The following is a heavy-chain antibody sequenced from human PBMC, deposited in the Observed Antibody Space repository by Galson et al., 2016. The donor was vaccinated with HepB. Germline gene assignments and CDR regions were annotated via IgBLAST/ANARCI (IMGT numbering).Heavy chain of an antibody. V-gene: IGHV2-5*02. D-gene: IGHD6-13*01. CDR2: IYWDDDK. J-gene: IGHJ3*02. Sequence: PALVKPTQTLTLTCTFSGFSLTTSGVAVGWIRQPPGKALEWLALIYWDDDKHYSPSLKSRLNITKDTAKNQVVLTMSHMDPVDTATYYCAHRKYGSSAGAFDIGGQGTMVTVSS. CDR1: GFSLTTSGVA. CDR3: AHRKYGSSAGAFDI.